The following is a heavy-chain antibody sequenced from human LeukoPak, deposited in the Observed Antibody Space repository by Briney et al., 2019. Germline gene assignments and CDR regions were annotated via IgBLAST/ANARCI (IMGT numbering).Heavy chain of an antibody. D-gene: IGHD6-13*01. CDR2: ISSNGGST. V-gene: IGHV3-64*01. Sequence: GGSLRLSCAASGFTFSSYAMHWVRQAPGKGLEYVSAISSNGGSTYYANSVKGRFTISRDNSKNTLYLQMGSLRAEDMAVYYCARRGSSWYYFDYWGQGTLVTVSS. CDR3: ARRGSSWYYFDY. J-gene: IGHJ4*02. CDR1: GFTFSSYA.